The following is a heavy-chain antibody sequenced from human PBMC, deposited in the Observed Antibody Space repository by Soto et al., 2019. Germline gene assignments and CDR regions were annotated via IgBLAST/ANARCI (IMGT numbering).Heavy chain of an antibody. J-gene: IGHJ3*02. CDR2: INHSGST. CDR3: ARGLVGEWTGDYGGVAFDI. CDR1: GGSFSGYY. Sequence: QVQLQQWGAGLLKPSETLSLTCAVYGGSFSGYYWSWIRQPPGKGLEWIGEINHSGSTNYNPSLKSRVTISVDTSKNQFSLKLSSVTAADTAVYYCARGLVGEWTGDYGGVAFDIWGQGTMVTVSS. V-gene: IGHV4-34*01. D-gene: IGHD4-17*01.